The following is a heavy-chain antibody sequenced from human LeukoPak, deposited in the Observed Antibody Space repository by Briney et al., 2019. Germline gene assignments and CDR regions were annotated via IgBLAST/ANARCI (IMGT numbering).Heavy chain of an antibody. CDR1: GGSISTYY. CDR3: ARGGAARLHFQN. J-gene: IGHJ1*01. D-gene: IGHD6-6*01. V-gene: IGHV4-59*01. CDR2: IYHSGST. Sequence: SETPSLTCTVSGGSISTYYWNWIRQPPGKGLEWIGYIYHSGSTNYNPSLQSRVTISVDTSKNQFSLNLNSVTAADTAVYYCARGGAARLHFQNWGQGTLVTVSS.